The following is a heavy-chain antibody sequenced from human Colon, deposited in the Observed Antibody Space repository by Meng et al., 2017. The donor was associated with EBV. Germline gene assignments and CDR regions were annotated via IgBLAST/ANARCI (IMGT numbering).Heavy chain of an antibody. J-gene: IGHJ4*02. CDR2: FVNYVDT. Sequence: VLRWQAGPEVKKPGASVRVSCKASGYTFGSYGICWVRQAPGQGLEWMGWFVNYVDTYPAPKFQGRVTMTTDTHTNTAFMELRSLTSDDTAVYYCASGTPGRSYCDYWGQGTLVTVSS. V-gene: IGHV1-18*01. D-gene: IGHD2-15*01. CDR1: GYTFGSYG. CDR3: ASGTPGRSYCDY.